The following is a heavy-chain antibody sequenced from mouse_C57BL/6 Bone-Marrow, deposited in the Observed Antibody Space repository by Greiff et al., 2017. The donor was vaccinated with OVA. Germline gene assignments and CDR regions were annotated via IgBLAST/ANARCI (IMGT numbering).Heavy chain of an antibody. CDR2: IYPGDGDT. J-gene: IGHJ2*01. D-gene: IGHD2-1*01. CDR3: ALGVNYDFDY. Sequence: QVQLQQSGPELVKPGASVKISCKASGYAFSSSWMNWVKQRPGKGLEWIGRIYPGDGDTNYNGKFKGKATLTADKSSSTAYMQLSSLTSEDSAVYYCALGVNYDFDYWGQGTTLTVSS. CDR1: GYAFSSSW. V-gene: IGHV1-82*01.